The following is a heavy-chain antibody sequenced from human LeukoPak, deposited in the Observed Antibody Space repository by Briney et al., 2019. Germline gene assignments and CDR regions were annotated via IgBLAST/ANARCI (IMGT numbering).Heavy chain of an antibody. Sequence: PGGSLRLSCTASGFTFSSYSMNWVRQAPGKGLEWVSYISNTGTTMYYADSVEGRFTISRDNAKNSLYLQMNSLRVEDTAVYYCVKEVEATNWGQGTLVTVPS. D-gene: IGHD4-11*01. V-gene: IGHV3-48*01. J-gene: IGHJ4*02. CDR3: VKEVEATN. CDR2: ISNTGTTM. CDR1: GFTFSSYS.